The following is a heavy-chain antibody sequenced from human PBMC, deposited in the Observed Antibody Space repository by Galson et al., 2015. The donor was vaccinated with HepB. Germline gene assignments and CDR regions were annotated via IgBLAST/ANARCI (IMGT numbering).Heavy chain of an antibody. CDR1: GNTFTSYA. J-gene: IGHJ6*02. CDR2: INTNTGNP. V-gene: IGHV7-4-1*02. Sequence: SVKVSCKASGNTFTSYAMNWVRQAPGQGLEWMGWINTNTGNPTYAQGFPGRFVFSLDTSVSTAYLQISSLKAEDTAVYYCARVSDSSGYYYGLYYYYGMDVWGQGTTVTVSS. D-gene: IGHD3-22*01. CDR3: ARVSDSSGYYYGLYYYYGMDV.